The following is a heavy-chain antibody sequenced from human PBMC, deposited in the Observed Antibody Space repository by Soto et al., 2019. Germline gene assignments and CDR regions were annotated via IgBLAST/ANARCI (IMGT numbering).Heavy chain of an antibody. CDR3: ARDLGITIFGVVIINGMDV. CDR1: GFTFSSYG. J-gene: IGHJ6*02. V-gene: IGHV3-33*01. Sequence: QVQLVESGGGVVQPGRSLRLSCAASGFTFSSYGMHWVRQAPGKGLEWVAVIWYDGSNKYYADSVKGRFTISRDNSKNTLYLQMNSLRAEDTAVYYCARDLGITIFGVVIINGMDVWGQGTTVTVSS. D-gene: IGHD3-3*01. CDR2: IWYDGSNK.